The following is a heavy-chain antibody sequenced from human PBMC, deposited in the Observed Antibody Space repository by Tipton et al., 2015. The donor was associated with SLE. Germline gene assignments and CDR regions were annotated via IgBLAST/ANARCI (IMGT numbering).Heavy chain of an antibody. CDR3: ATGYERFDH. CDR2: IKEDGSEK. CDR1: GFTFTNYW. D-gene: IGHD5-12*01. V-gene: IGHV3-7*01. J-gene: IGHJ4*02. Sequence: SLRLSCEASGFTFTNYWMNWVRQAPGKGLEWVANIKEDGSEKYYVDSVKGRFTISRDNAKNSLDLQMNSLRVEDTAVYYCATGYERFDHWGQGTLVAVSS.